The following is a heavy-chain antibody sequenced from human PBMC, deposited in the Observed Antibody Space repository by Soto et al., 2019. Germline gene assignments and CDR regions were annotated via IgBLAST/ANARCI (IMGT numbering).Heavy chain of an antibody. CDR1: GFIFSGSA. V-gene: IGHV3-73*01. Sequence: GGSLRLSCAASGFIFSGSAIHWVRQASGKGLEWVGRVRSRANNFATSSAASVKGRFTFSRDDSKNTAYLQMNTLKPEDTAVYYCARGQGAAIGDYYYHGMDVWGQGTTVTVSS. CDR3: ARGQGAAIGDYYYHGMDV. CDR2: VRSRANNFAT. D-gene: IGHD2-2*02. J-gene: IGHJ6*02.